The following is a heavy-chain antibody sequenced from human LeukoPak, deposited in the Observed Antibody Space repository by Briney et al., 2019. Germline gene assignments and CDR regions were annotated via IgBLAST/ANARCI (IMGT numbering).Heavy chain of an antibody. CDR1: GFTFDDYA. Sequence: GGSLRLSCAASGFTFDDYAMSWVRQTLGKGLEWVSAISASAGNTYYADSVKGRLTVSRDNSKNTLFLQMSRLRAEDTAVYYCAKDKPGPPYCSGTTCFDAFDIWGQGTMVTVSS. CDR3: AKDKPGPPYCSGTTCFDAFDI. D-gene: IGHD2-2*01. V-gene: IGHV3-23*01. J-gene: IGHJ3*02. CDR2: ISASAGNT.